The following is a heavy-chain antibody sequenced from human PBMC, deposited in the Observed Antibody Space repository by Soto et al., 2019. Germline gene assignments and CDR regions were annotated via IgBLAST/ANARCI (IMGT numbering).Heavy chain of an antibody. CDR2: ISGSGGST. D-gene: IGHD6-13*01. CDR1: GFTFSSYA. Sequence: PGGSLRLSCAASGFTFSSYAMSWVRQAPGKGLEWVSAISGSGGSTYYADSVKGRFTISRDNSKNTLYLQMNSLRAEDTAVYYCAKDRGPHSSWYVLDYWGQGTLVTGSS. V-gene: IGHV3-23*01. CDR3: AKDRGPHSSWYVLDY. J-gene: IGHJ4*02.